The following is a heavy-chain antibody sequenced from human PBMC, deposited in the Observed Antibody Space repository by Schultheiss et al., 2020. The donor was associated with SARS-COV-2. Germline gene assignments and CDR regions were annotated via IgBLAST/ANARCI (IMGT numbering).Heavy chain of an antibody. Sequence: SGPTLVKPTETLTLTCTVSGFSLSNARMGVSWIRQPPGKALEWLALIDWDDDKYYSTSLKTRLTISKDTSKNQVVLTMTNMDPVDTATYYCARTRRTYYYDSSGYHDWGQGTLVTVSS. CDR2: IDWDDDK. V-gene: IGHV2-70*01. D-gene: IGHD3-22*01. CDR3: ARTRRTYYYDSSGYHD. CDR1: GFSLSNARMG. J-gene: IGHJ4*02.